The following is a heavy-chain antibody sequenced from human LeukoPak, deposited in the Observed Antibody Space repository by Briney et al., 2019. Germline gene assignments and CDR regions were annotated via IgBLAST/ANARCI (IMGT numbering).Heavy chain of an antibody. CDR2: ISYDGSNK. D-gene: IGHD3-10*01. V-gene: IGHV3-30*04. CDR1: GFTFSSYA. Sequence: GGPLRLSCAASGFTFSSYAMHWVRQAPGKGLEWVAVISYDGSNKYYADSVKGRFTISRDNSKNTLYLQMNSLRAEDTAVYYCARDRRISGWYFDLWGRGTLVTVSS. CDR3: ARDRRISGWYFDL. J-gene: IGHJ2*01.